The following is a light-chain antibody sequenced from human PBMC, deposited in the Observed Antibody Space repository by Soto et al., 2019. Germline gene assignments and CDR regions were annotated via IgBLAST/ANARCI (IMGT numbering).Light chain of an antibody. V-gene: IGLV2-14*01. J-gene: IGLJ1*01. Sequence: QSVLTQPASVSGSPGQSITISCTGSSSDIGAYNYVSWYQQLPGKAPKVLIYDVSNRPSGVSNRFSGSKSGNTASLTISGLQAEDEADYYCTSYTSSSLYVFGSGTKLTVL. CDR1: SSDIGAYNY. CDR2: DVS. CDR3: TSYTSSSLYV.